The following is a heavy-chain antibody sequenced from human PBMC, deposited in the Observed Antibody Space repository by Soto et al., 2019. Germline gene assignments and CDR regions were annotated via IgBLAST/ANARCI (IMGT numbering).Heavy chain of an antibody. CDR3: ARDRVTTVTINWFDP. CDR2: ISAYNGNT. Sequence: ASVKVSCKASGYTFTSYGISWVRQAPGQGLEWMGWISAYNGNTNYAQKLQGRVTMTTDTSTSTAYMELRSLRSDDTAVYYCARDRVTTVTINWFDPWGQGTLDTVSS. CDR1: GYTFTSYG. D-gene: IGHD4-17*01. J-gene: IGHJ5*02. V-gene: IGHV1-18*01.